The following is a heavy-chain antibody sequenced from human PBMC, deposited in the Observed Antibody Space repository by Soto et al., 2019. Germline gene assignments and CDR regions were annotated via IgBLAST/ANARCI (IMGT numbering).Heavy chain of an antibody. J-gene: IGHJ4*02. V-gene: IGHV1-3*05. Sequence: QVQLVQSGAEEKKPGASVKVSCKASGSTFSSYTMHWVRQAPGQSLEWMGWTNVGNGNTKYSQRFQGRVTITRDTSASTVYMGLSSLTSGDTAVYYCAKADYGDSFTVWGQGTLVTVSS. CDR2: TNVGNGNT. CDR3: AKADYGDSFTV. D-gene: IGHD4-17*01. CDR1: GSTFSSYT.